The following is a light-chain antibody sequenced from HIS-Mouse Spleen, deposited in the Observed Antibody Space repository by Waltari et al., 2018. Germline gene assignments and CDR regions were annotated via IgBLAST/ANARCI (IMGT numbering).Light chain of an antibody. J-gene: IGKJ1*01. V-gene: IGKV1-9*01. CDR1: QGISSY. CDR2: AAS. CDR3: QQLNRYPPT. Sequence: IQLTQSPSFLSASVGDRVTITCRASQGISSYLAWYQQKPGKAPKLLIYAASTLQSGVPSRFSGSGSGTEFTLTISSLQPEDFATYYCQQLNRYPPTFGQGTKVEIK.